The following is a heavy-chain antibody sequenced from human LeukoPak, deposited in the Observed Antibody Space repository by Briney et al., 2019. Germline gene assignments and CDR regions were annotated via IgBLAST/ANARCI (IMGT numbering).Heavy chain of an antibody. J-gene: IGHJ4*02. Sequence: GGSLRLSCAASGFTFSSYAMHWVRQAPGKGLEGVAVISYDGSNKYYADSVKGRFTISRDNSKNTLYLQMNSLRAEDTAVYYCARDIARSWSYMIWDYWGQGTLVTVSS. D-gene: IGHD6-13*01. CDR2: ISYDGSNK. CDR3: ARDIARSWSYMIWDY. CDR1: GFTFSSYA. V-gene: IGHV3-30*01.